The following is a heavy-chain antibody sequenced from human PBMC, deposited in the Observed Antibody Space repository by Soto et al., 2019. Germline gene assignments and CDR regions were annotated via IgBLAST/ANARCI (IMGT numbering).Heavy chain of an antibody. J-gene: IGHJ6*03. Sequence: PSETLSLTCTVSGGSISSYYWSWIRQPPGKGLEWIGYIYYSGSTNYNPSLKSRVTISVDTSKNQFSLKLSSVTAADTAVYYCARLVYGFYHFWSRPNAAYYMDVWGKGTTVTVSS. V-gene: IGHV4-59*08. CDR2: IYYSGST. D-gene: IGHD3-3*01. CDR1: GGSISSYY. CDR3: ARLVYGFYHFWSRPNAAYYMDV.